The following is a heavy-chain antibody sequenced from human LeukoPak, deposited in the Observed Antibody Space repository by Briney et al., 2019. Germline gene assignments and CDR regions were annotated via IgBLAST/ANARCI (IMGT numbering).Heavy chain of an antibody. CDR1: GYTFTSYD. Sequence: ASLKVSCKASGYTFTSYDINWVRQATGQGLHWMGWMNPDTGNTGYADNFQGRVTMTRHTSSRTAYMELSSLTSEDTAVYYCARMDSSGDDNWFDPWGQGTLVTVSS. V-gene: IGHV1-8*01. D-gene: IGHD3-22*01. J-gene: IGHJ5*02. CDR3: ARMDSSGDDNWFDP. CDR2: MNPDTGNT.